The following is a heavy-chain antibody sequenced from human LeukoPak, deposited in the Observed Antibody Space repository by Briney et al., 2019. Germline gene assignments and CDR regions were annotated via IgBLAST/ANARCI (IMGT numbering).Heavy chain of an antibody. CDR2: IKSKTDGGTT. CDR3: TTGLVGYSYGARSY. Sequence: GGSLRLSCAASGFTFSNAWMSWVRQAPGKGLEWVGRIKSKTDGGTTDYAAPVKGRFTISRDDSKNTLYLQMNSLKTEDTAVYYCTTGLVGYSYGARSYWGQGTLVTVSS. CDR1: GFTFSNAW. D-gene: IGHD5-18*01. J-gene: IGHJ4*02. V-gene: IGHV3-15*01.